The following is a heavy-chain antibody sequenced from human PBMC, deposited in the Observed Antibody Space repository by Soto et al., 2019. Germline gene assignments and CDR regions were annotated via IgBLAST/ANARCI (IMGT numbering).Heavy chain of an antibody. V-gene: IGHV5-10-1*01. CDR2: IDPSDSYT. J-gene: IGHJ6*02. Sequence: PGESVKISCKGSGYSFTSYWISWVRQMPGKGLEWMGRIDPSDSYTNYSPSFQGHVTISADKSISTAYLQWSSLKASDTAMYYCARRRSSPYYYGMDVWGQGTTVTVSS. CDR1: GYSFTSYW. CDR3: ARRRSSPYYYGMDV.